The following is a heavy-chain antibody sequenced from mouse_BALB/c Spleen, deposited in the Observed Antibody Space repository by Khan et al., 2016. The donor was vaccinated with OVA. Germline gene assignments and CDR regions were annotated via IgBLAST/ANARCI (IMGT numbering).Heavy chain of an antibody. V-gene: IGHV1-7*01. CDR1: GYSFTTYW. Sequence: QVQLQQSGAELAKPGASVKISCKASGYSFTTYWMHWVKQRPGQGLEWIGYINPSTGYTDYNQKFKDKATLTADKSSSTAYMELSSLTSDDSAVYYCGRGGHDGAWFAYWCQGTLVTVS. J-gene: IGHJ3*01. CDR2: INPSTGYT. CDR3: GRGGHDGAWFAY. D-gene: IGHD2-2*01.